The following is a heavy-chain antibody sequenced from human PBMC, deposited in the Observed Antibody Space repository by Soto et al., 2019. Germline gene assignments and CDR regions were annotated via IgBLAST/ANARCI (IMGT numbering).Heavy chain of an antibody. V-gene: IGHV1-18*01. Sequence: QVPLVQSGAEVKKPGASVKVSCKASGYTFTSYGISWVRQAPGQGLEWMGWISAYNGNTNYAQKLQGSVTMTPDTSPSTAYMELRGLSSDDTAVHYCASGRTTVFGVAPFFYWGQGTLVTVSS. J-gene: IGHJ4*02. D-gene: IGHD3-3*01. CDR3: ASGRTTVFGVAPFFY. CDR2: ISAYNGNT. CDR1: GYTFTSYG.